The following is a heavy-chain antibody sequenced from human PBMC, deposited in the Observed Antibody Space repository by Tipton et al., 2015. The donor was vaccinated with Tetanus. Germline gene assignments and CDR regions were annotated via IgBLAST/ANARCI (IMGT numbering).Heavy chain of an antibody. V-gene: IGHV3-53*01. CDR2: IYSDGST. D-gene: IGHD1-20*01. Sequence: QLVQSGGGLIQPGGSLRLSCAASGFTVSSNYMSWVRQAPGKGLEWGSDIYSDGSTYYADSVKGRFTISRDNSKNTLYLQMNSLGTEDTAGYDCAGDREGHNFGGQGTLVSVSS. CDR1: GFTVSSNY. J-gene: IGHJ4*02. CDR3: AGDREGHNF.